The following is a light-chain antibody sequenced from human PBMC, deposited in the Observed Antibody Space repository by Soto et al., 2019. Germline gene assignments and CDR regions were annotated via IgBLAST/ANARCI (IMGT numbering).Light chain of an antibody. CDR1: SSNIGNNY. V-gene: IGLV1-51*01. J-gene: IGLJ2*01. Sequence: QSVLTQPPSVSAAPGQTVTISCSGSSSNIGNNYLSWYQQLPGTAPKLIIYDNNKRPSGIPDRFSGSKSGTSATLGITGLQTGDEADYYCAAWDSSLTAGLFGGGTKLTVL. CDR3: AAWDSSLTAGL. CDR2: DNN.